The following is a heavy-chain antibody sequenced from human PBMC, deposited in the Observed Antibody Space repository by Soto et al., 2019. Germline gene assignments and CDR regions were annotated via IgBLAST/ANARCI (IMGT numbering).Heavy chain of an antibody. Sequence: QVQLQESGPGLVKPSQTLSLTCTVSGDSISSGAYYWSWIRQHPGKGLEWIGYIYYSGNTYYNPSLKSRVIISVDTSKNQFSLKLSSVTAADTAVYYCARVSTMIAERYFDLWGRRTLVTVSS. CDR1: GDSISSGAYY. CDR2: IYYSGNT. D-gene: IGHD3-22*01. V-gene: IGHV4-31*03. CDR3: ARVSTMIAERYFDL. J-gene: IGHJ2*01.